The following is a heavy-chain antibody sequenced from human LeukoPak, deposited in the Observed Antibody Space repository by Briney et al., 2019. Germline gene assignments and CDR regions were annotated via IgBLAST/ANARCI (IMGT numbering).Heavy chain of an antibody. D-gene: IGHD3-22*01. CDR2: ISDSGGGT. CDR3: ARRGVVIRVILVGFHKEAFYFDS. V-gene: IGHV3-23*01. Sequence: GGSLRLSCAVSGITLSNYGMSWVRQAPGKGLEWVAGISDSGGGTNYADSVKGRFTISRDNPKDTLYLQMNSLRAEDTAVYFCARRGVVIRVILVGFHKEAFYFDSWGQGALVTVSS. J-gene: IGHJ4*02. CDR1: GITLSNYG.